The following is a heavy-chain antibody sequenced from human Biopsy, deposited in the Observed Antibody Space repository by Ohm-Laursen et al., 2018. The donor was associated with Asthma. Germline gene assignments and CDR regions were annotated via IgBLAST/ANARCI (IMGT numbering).Heavy chain of an antibody. J-gene: IGHJ6*02. CDR1: GGSISSSSYY. D-gene: IGHD3-3*01. V-gene: IGHV4-39*02. Sequence: SDTLSLTCTVSGGSISSSSYYWTWIRQPPGKGLEWIGESDHRGNTNTNPTLKSRVTISKDKSANEFSLKMRSVTAADTAIYYCARGPEWSGLDIWGQGTTVTVSS. CDR2: SDHRGNT. CDR3: ARGPEWSGLDI.